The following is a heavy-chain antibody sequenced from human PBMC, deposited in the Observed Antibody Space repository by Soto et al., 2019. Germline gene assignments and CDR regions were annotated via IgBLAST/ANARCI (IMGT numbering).Heavy chain of an antibody. J-gene: IGHJ6*02. V-gene: IGHV4-34*01. CDR2: INHSGST. Sequence: LSLTCAVYGGSFSGYYWSWIRQPPWKGLGWIGEINHSGSTNYNPSLKSRVTISVDTSKNQFSLKLSSVTAADTAVYYCARGGEQFRGRVFYGMDVWGQGTTVTVYS. CDR1: GGSFSGYY. CDR3: ARGGEQFRGRVFYGMDV. D-gene: IGHD3-16*01.